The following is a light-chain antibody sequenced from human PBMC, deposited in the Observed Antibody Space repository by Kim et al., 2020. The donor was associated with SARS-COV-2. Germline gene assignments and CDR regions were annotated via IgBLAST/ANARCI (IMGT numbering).Light chain of an antibody. CDR1: QSVSSSF. J-gene: IGKJ2*01. V-gene: IGKV3-20*01. Sequence: EIVLTQSPGTLSLSPGEGATLSCRASQSVSSSFLAWYQQNPGQAPRLLIYGASSRATGIPDRFSGSGSGADFTLSISRLEPEDFAAYFCQQYGSSPYTFGQGTKLEI. CDR2: GAS. CDR3: QQYGSSPYT.